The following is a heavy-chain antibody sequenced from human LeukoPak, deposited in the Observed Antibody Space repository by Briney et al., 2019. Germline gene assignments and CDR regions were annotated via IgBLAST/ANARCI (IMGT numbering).Heavy chain of an antibody. D-gene: IGHD3-22*01. J-gene: IGHJ4*02. CDR1: GYTFTGYY. CDR3: ARDWHSSGYYYS. CDR2: INPNSGGT. V-gene: IGHV1-2*06. Sequence: ASVKVSCKASGYTFTGYYMHWVRQAPGQGLEWMGRINPNSGGTNYAQKFQGRVTMTRDTSISTAYMELSRLRSDDTAVYYCARDWHSSGYYYSWGQGTLVTVSS.